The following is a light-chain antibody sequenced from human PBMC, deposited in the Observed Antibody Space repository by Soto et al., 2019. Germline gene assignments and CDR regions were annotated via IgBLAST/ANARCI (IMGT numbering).Light chain of an antibody. CDR3: EQYGTSSLT. V-gene: IGKV3-20*01. J-gene: IGKJ4*01. CDR2: HVS. Sequence: DIVLTQSPGTLYLSPGERAILSCRASQSVSSTSLAWYQQRPGQAPRLLIYHVSSRANGIPDRFSGSGSWTDFTLTISTLETEYFVVYYCEQYGTSSLTFGGGTRVEI. CDR1: QSVSSTS.